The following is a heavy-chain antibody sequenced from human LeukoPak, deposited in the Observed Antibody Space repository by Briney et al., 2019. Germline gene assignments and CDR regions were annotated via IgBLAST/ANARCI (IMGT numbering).Heavy chain of an antibody. CDR3: ASSSSVVYPDWFDP. CDR1: GASISSYS. V-gene: IGHV4-59*01. CDR2: IYNNGRT. Sequence: SETLSLTCTVSGASISSYSWSWIRQPPGKGLEWIGYIYNNGRTKYNPSLKSRVTISVDTSKNQFSLKLSSVTAADTAVYYCASSSSVVYPDWFDPWGQGTLVTVSS. D-gene: IGHD1-14*01. J-gene: IGHJ5*02.